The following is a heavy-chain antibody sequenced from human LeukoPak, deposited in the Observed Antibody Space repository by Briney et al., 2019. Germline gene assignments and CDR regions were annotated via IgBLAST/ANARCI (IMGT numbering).Heavy chain of an antibody. J-gene: IGHJ6*02. CDR2: IRYDGSNK. V-gene: IGHV3-30*02. Sequence: GGSLRLSCAASGFTFSSYGMHWVRQAPGKGLEWVAFIRYDGSNKYYADSVKGRFTISRDNSKNTLYLQMSSLRAEDTAVYYCAKDRVVSDDYFRYYYGMDVWGQGATVTVSS. CDR3: AKDRVVSDDYFRYYYGMDV. CDR1: GFTFSSYG. D-gene: IGHD2/OR15-2a*01.